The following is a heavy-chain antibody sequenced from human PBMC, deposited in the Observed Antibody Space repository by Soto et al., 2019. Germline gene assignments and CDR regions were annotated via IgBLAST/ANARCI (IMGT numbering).Heavy chain of an antibody. D-gene: IGHD2-15*01. CDR3: ATLPPRIVVVVLPIPS. V-gene: IGHV4-30-4*01. CDR1: GGSISSGDYY. Sequence: SETLSLTCTVSGGSISSGDYYWSWIRQPPGKGLEWIGHIHYSGSTYHNPSLKSRLTISVDTSKNQFSLKLSSVTAADTAVYYCATLPPRIVVVVLPIPSWGQGTLVTVSS. CDR2: IHYSGST. J-gene: IGHJ4*02.